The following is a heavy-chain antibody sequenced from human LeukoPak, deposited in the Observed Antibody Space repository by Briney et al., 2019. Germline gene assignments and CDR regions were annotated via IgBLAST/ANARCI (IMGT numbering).Heavy chain of an antibody. CDR1: GFTFSSYA. Sequence: GGSLRLSCAASGFTFSSYAMSWVRQAPGKGLEWVSAISGSGGSTYYADSVKGRFTISRDNSKNTLYLQMSSLRAEDTAVYYCAKYGSRSGYYYYFDYWGQGTLVTVSS. J-gene: IGHJ4*02. V-gene: IGHV3-23*01. D-gene: IGHD3-3*01. CDR3: AKYGSRSGYYYYFDY. CDR2: ISGSGGST.